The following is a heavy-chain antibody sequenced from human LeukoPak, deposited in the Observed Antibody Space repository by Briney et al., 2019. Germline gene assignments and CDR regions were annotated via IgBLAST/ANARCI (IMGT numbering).Heavy chain of an antibody. Sequence: PGESLKISCRGSGYSFTNYWIDWVRQMPGKGLEGMGIIYPGDSDTRYSPSFQGQVTISADKSISTAYRQWSSLKASDTAMYYCARNDYYYYYMDVWGKGTTVTVSS. CDR3: ARNDYYYYYMDV. D-gene: IGHD1-1*01. J-gene: IGHJ6*03. V-gene: IGHV5-51*01. CDR1: GYSFTNYW. CDR2: IYPGDSDT.